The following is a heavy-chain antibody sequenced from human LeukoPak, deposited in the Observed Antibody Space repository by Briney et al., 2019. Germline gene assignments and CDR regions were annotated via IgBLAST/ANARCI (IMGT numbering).Heavy chain of an antibody. CDR1: GGSFSSSSYY. CDR2: IHYRGNT. CDR3: ASQLGYFDY. J-gene: IGHJ4*02. D-gene: IGHD7-27*01. V-gene: IGHV4-39*01. Sequence: SETLSLACTVSGGSFSSSSYYWAWIRQPPGKGLEWIGSIHYRGNTYYNPSLKNRVTISVDTSKNQFPLKLSSVTAADTAVYYCASQLGYFDYWGQGTLVTVSS.